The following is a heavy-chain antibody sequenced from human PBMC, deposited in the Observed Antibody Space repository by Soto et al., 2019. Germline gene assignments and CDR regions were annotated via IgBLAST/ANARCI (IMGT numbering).Heavy chain of an antibody. J-gene: IGHJ4*02. Sequence: QVQLVESGGGVVQPGRSLRLSCAASGFTISTYTMHWVRQDPGKGLEWVAVISNDGRRTYYADSVKGRFTVSRDTSSNTLYLQMNSLRRDDTAVYYCARVPTSLTYDYLGQGTPVTVSS. CDR2: ISNDGRRT. CDR3: ARVPTSLTYDY. D-gene: IGHD2-21*02. V-gene: IGHV3-30*04. CDR1: GFTISTYT.